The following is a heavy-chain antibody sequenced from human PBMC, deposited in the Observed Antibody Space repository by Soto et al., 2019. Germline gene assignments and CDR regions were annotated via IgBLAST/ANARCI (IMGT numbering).Heavy chain of an antibody. CDR3: ARAPNTIFGVVIAARWFDP. CDR2: IYHSGST. V-gene: IGHV4-4*02. D-gene: IGHD3-3*01. J-gene: IGHJ5*02. Sequence: QVQLQESGPGLVKPSGTLSLTCAVSGGSISSSNWWSWVRQPPGKGLEWIGEIYHSGSTNYNPSLKSRVTISVDKSNNQFSMKLSSVTAADTAVYYCARAPNTIFGVVIAARWFDPWGQGTLVTVSS. CDR1: GGSISSSNW.